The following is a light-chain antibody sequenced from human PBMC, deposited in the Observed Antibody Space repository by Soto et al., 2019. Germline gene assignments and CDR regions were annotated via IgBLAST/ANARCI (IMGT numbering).Light chain of an antibody. Sequence: QSALTQPASVSGSPGQSITISCTGPSSDVGHFNYVSWYQHHPGKAPKLIIYEVSNRPSGISNRFSASKSANTASLTISGLQADDEADYYCSYYTISGVFGGGTQLTVL. V-gene: IGLV2-14*01. CDR3: SYYTISGV. CDR1: SSDVGHFNY. CDR2: EVS. J-gene: IGLJ3*02.